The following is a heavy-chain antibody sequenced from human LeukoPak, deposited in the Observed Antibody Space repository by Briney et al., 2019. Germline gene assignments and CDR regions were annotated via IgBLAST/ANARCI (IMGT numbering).Heavy chain of an antibody. CDR3: GRSDSSSWYPFYYYYYGMDV. CDR1: GFTFSSYW. D-gene: IGHD6-13*01. CDR2: INSDGSST. Sequence: GGSLRLSCAASGFTFSSYWMPWVRQAPGKGLVWVSRINSDGSSTSYADSVKGRFTISRDDAKNTLYLQMNSLRAEDTAVYYCGRSDSSSWYPFYYYYYGMDVWGQGTTVTVSS. V-gene: IGHV3-74*01. J-gene: IGHJ6*02.